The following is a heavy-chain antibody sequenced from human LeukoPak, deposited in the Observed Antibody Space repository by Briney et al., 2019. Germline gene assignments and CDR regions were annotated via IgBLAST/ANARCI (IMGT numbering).Heavy chain of an antibody. Sequence: ASVKVSCKASGYTFTRYGTTWVRQAPGQGLEWMGWISTYDGDTYYAQKFQGRVTMTRDTSTTTAYMELRGLRSDAAALYYCARDVLNRCIGGICPIDDWGQGTLVTVSS. V-gene: IGHV1-18*04. CDR1: GYTFTRYG. CDR2: ISTYDGDT. J-gene: IGHJ4*02. CDR3: ARDVLNRCIGGICPIDD. D-gene: IGHD2-15*01.